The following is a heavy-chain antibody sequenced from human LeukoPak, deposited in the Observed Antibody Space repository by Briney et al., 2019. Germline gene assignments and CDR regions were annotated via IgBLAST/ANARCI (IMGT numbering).Heavy chain of an antibody. CDR1: GFTFSNAW. CDR3: AKGQLVRFDP. CDR2: ISGSGGST. Sequence: GGSLRLSCAASGFTFSNAWMSWVRQAPGKGLEWVSAISGSGGSTYYADSVKGRFTISRDNSKNTLYLQMNSLRAEDTAVYYCAKGQLVRFDPWGQGTLVTVSS. D-gene: IGHD6-13*01. J-gene: IGHJ5*02. V-gene: IGHV3-23*01.